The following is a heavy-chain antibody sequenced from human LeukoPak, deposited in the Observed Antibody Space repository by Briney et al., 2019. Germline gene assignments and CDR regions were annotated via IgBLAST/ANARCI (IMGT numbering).Heavy chain of an antibody. D-gene: IGHD2-2*01. J-gene: IGHJ5*02. Sequence: TPSETLFLTCAVSRYSISSGYYWAWIRQPPGKGLEWIRSIYHGGSTYYNPSLKSRVTISVDTSKNQFSLKLSSVTAADTAVYYCASLDIVVVPAAIGWFDPWGQGTLVTVSS. V-gene: IGHV4-38-2*01. CDR1: RYSISSGYY. CDR2: IYHGGST. CDR3: ASLDIVVVPAAIGWFDP.